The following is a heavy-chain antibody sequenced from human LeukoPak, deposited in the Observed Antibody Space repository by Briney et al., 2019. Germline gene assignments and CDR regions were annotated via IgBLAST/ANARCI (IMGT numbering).Heavy chain of an antibody. V-gene: IGHV3-23*01. CDR3: ANYGSGTSGAFEN. CDR1: GFTFSTYA. Sequence: GGSLRLSCAASGFTFSTYAMNWVRQAPGKGLEWVSAISGSGDHTYYAESVKGRFTISRDNSKNTLDLQMNSLRGEDTALYYCANYGSGTSGAFENWGQGTMDTVSS. J-gene: IGHJ3*02. D-gene: IGHD3-10*01. CDR2: ISGSGDHT.